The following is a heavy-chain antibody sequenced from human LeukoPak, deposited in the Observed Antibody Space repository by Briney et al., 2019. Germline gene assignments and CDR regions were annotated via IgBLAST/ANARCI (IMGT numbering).Heavy chain of an antibody. Sequence: PSETLSLTCTVSGGSISSSSAYWGWIRQPPGKGLDWIGSIYYSKNTYYNPSLKSRVTISADTSKNQFSLTLGSVSATDTAVYYCVSPRGFSYGYFDYWGQGTLVTVSS. CDR2: IYYSKNT. V-gene: IGHV4-39*01. CDR3: VSPRGFSYGYFDY. D-gene: IGHD5-18*01. CDR1: GGSISSSSAY. J-gene: IGHJ4*02.